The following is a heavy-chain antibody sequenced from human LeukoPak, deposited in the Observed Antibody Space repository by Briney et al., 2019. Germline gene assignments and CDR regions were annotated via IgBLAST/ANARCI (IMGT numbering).Heavy chain of an antibody. V-gene: IGHV3-73*01. CDR1: GFTFSGSA. J-gene: IGHJ6*02. Sequence: GGSLRLSCAASGFTFSGSAMHWVRQASGKGLEWVGRIRSKANSYATEYAASVKGRFTISRDDSKNTAYLQMNSLKTEDTAVYYCTSPRAYYYGMDVWGQGTTVTVSS. D-gene: IGHD3-10*01. CDR3: TSPRAYYYGMDV. CDR2: IRSKANSYAT.